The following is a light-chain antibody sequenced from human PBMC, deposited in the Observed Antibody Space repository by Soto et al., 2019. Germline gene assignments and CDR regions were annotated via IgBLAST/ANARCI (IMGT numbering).Light chain of an antibody. Sequence: EIVLTQSPATLSLSPGERATLSCRASQSVSSYLAWYQQKPGQAPRLLIYDASNRATGIPARFSGSGSETDFALTISSLEPEAFAVYYCQQRSNWPPSFGGGTKVEVK. J-gene: IGKJ4*01. CDR3: QQRSNWPPS. V-gene: IGKV3-11*01. CDR1: QSVSSY. CDR2: DAS.